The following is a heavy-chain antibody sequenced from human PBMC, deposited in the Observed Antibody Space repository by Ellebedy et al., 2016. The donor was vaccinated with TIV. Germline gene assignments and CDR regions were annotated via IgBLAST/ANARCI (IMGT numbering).Heavy chain of an antibody. CDR3: ARGYSGYDSYNWFDP. CDR1: GGSFSGHH. Sequence: MPSETLSLTCAVYGGSFSGHHWTWIRQSPGKGLEWIGGINRSGSTNYNPSLQSRVTISVDTSKNQFSLRLSSVTAADTDVYYCARGYSGYDSYNWFDPWGQGTLVTVSS. D-gene: IGHD5-12*01. CDR2: INRSGST. V-gene: IGHV4-34*01. J-gene: IGHJ5*02.